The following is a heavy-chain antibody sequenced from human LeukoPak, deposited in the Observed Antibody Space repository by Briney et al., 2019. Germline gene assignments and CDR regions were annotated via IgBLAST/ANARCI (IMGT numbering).Heavy chain of an antibody. D-gene: IGHD3-22*01. Sequence: GGSLRLSCAASGFTFSSNYMSWVRQAPGKGLEWVAVISSDGSPDYADSVKGRFTISRDNSRNTLYLQMNSLRAEDTAVYYCARDLNYYDSSTYGHWGQGTLVIVSS. J-gene: IGHJ4*02. V-gene: IGHV3-53*01. CDR2: ISSDGSP. CDR1: GFTFSSNY. CDR3: ARDLNYYDSSTYGH.